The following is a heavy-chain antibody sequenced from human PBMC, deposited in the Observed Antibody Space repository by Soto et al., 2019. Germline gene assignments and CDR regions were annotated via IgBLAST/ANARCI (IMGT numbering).Heavy chain of an antibody. CDR1: GYTFTSYG. CDR2: ISDYNGNT. V-gene: IGHV1-18*04. J-gene: IGHJ6*02. D-gene: IGHD6-25*01. Sequence: QVQLVQSGAEVKKPGASVKVSCKASGYTFTSYGISWVRQAPGQGLEWMGWISDYNGNTNYAQKLQGRVTMTTDTSTSKAYMELRSLRSDDTAVYYCARDLSGLPPTYYGMDVWGQGTTVTVSS. CDR3: ARDLSGLPPTYYGMDV.